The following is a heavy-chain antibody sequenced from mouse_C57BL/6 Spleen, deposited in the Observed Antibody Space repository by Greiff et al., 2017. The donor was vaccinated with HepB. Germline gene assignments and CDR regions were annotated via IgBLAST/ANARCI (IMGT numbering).Heavy chain of an antibody. Sequence: EVKLMESGGGLVQPKGSLKLSCAASGFSFNTYAMNWVRQAPGKGLEWVARIRSKSNNYATYYADSVKDRFTISRDDSESMLYLQMNNLKTEDTAMYYGVRHESYDGYDAMEYWGQGTSVTVAS. CDR2: IRSKSNNYAT. J-gene: IGHJ4*01. V-gene: IGHV10-1*01. CDR1: GFSFNTYA. CDR3: VRHESYDGYDAMEY. D-gene: IGHD2-3*01.